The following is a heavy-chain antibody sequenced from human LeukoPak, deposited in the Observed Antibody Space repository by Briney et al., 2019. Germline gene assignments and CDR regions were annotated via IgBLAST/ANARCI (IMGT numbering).Heavy chain of an antibody. CDR1: GFTFSSYG. CDR3: AKDLFTVTSTPYDY. D-gene: IGHD4-17*01. Sequence: GGSLRLSCAASGFTFSSYGMSWVRQAPGKGLEWVSAISGSGGSTYYADSVKGRFTISRDNSKNTLYLQMNSLRAEDTAVYYCAKDLFTVTSTPYDYWGQGTLVTVSS. V-gene: IGHV3-23*01. CDR2: ISGSGGST. J-gene: IGHJ4*02.